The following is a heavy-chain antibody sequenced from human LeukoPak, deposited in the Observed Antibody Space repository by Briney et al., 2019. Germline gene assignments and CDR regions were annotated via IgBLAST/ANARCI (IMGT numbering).Heavy chain of an antibody. Sequence: SVKVSCKASGGTFSSYAISWVRQAPGQGLEWMGGIIPIFGTGNYAQKFQGRVTITADESTSTAYMELSSLRSEDTAVYYCARNPAYYDFWSGYYIGYYYYGMDVWGQGTTVTVSS. CDR3: ARNPAYYDFWSGYYIGYYYYGMDV. J-gene: IGHJ6*02. CDR1: GGTFSSYA. D-gene: IGHD3-3*01. V-gene: IGHV1-69*13. CDR2: IIPIFGTG.